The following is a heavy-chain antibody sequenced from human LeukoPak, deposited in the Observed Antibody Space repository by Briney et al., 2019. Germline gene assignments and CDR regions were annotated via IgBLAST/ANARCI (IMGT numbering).Heavy chain of an antibody. J-gene: IGHJ6*02. Sequence: GGSLRLSCAASGFTFSSYSMNWVRQAPGKGLEWVSSISSSSSYIYYADSVKGRFTISRDNAKNSLYLQMNSLRAEDTAVYYCARDEFGITMVRGVSKPPYYYYGMDVWGQGTTVTVSS. CDR2: ISSSSSYI. D-gene: IGHD3-10*01. CDR3: ARDEFGITMVRGVSKPPYYYYGMDV. CDR1: GFTFSSYS. V-gene: IGHV3-21*01.